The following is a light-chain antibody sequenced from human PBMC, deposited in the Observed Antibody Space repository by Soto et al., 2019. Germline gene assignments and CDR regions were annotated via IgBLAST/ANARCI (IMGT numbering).Light chain of an antibody. J-gene: IGLJ1*01. CDR3: SSYAGSSFYV. V-gene: IGLV2-8*01. Sequence: QSALTQPPSASGSPGQSVTISCTGTSSDVGGYNYVSWYQQHPVKAPKLMIYEVSKRPSGVPDRFSGSKSGNTASLTVSGLQAEDEADYYCSSYAGSSFYVFGTGTKVTVL. CDR1: SSDVGGYNY. CDR2: EVS.